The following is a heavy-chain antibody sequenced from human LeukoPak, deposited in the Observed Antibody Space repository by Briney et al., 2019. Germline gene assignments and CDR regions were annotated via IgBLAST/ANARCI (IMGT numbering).Heavy chain of an antibody. CDR2: ISGSGGST. D-gene: IGHD6-13*01. V-gene: IGHV3-23*01. J-gene: IGHJ5*02. CDR1: GFTFSSYA. CDR3: AKDAPIAAAGTNWFDP. Sequence: PGGSLRLSCAASGFTFSSYAMSWVRQAPGEGLEWVPAISGSGGSTYYADSVKGRFTISRDNSKNTLYLQMNSLRAEDTAVYYCAKDAPIAAAGTNWFDPWGQGTLVTVSS.